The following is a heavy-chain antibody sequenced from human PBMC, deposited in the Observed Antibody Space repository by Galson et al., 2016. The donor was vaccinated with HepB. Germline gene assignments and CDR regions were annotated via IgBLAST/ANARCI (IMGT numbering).Heavy chain of an antibody. Sequence: SVKVSCKASGDTFSRDVMHWVRQAPGQGLEWMGWINAGSGNTHYAQKFQGRVTPTRDTSASTVYMELSSLRYEDTAVYYCARGIHYGSSDNYIGYGLYYIDYWGQGTLVTVSS. D-gene: IGHD3-22*01. J-gene: IGHJ4*02. V-gene: IGHV1-3*01. CDR3: ARGIHYGSSDNYIGYGLYYIDY. CDR1: GDTFSRDV. CDR2: INAGSGNT.